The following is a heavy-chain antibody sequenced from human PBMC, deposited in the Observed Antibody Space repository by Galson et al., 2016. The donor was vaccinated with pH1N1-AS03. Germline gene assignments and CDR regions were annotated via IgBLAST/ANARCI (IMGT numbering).Heavy chain of an antibody. CDR2: IFHSGST. V-gene: IGHV4-31*01. CDR3: ARQVSGAYYLDS. D-gene: IGHD1-26*01. CDR1: GGSISSGGYY. J-gene: IGHJ4*02. Sequence: TLSLTCTVSGGSISSGGYYWNWIRQHPGKGLEWIGYIFHSGSTYYNPSLESLVSISVDTSKNQLSLKLKSVTAADTAVYYCARQVSGAYYLDSWGPGTLVTVSS.